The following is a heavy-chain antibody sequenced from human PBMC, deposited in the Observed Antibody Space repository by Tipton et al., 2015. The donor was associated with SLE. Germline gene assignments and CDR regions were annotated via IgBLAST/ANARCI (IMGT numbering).Heavy chain of an antibody. CDR2: ISSSGSTI. V-gene: IGHV3-48*03. Sequence: SLRFSCAASGFTFSSYEMNWVRQAPGKGLEWVSYISSSGSTIYYADSVKGRFTISRDNAKNSLYLQMNSLRAEDTAVYYCARSPIQLWLARYFDYWGQGTLVTVSS. J-gene: IGHJ4*02. CDR3: ARSPIQLWLARYFDY. D-gene: IGHD5-18*01. CDR1: GFTFSSYE.